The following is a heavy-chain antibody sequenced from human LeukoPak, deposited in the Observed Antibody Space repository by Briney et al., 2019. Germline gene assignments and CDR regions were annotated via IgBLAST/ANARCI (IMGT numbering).Heavy chain of an antibody. V-gene: IGHV3-21*01. J-gene: IGHJ3*02. CDR3: ARTLAARDAFDI. Sequence: GGSLRLSCAASGFTFSSYAMSWVRQAPGKGLEWVSAISGSSSYIYYADSVKGRFTISRDNAKNSLYLQMNSLRAEDTAVYYCARTLAARDAFDIWGQGTMVTVSS. D-gene: IGHD6-6*01. CDR1: GFTFSSYA. CDR2: ISGSSSYI.